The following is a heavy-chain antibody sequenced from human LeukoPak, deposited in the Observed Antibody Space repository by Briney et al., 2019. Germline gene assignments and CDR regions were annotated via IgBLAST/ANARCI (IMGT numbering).Heavy chain of an antibody. CDR3: TRDSFPYSSSWPYYFDY. J-gene: IGHJ4*02. V-gene: IGHV3-49*04. CDR1: GFTVSSNY. D-gene: IGHD6-13*01. Sequence: PGGSLRLSCAASGFTVSSNYMSWVRQAPGKGLEWVGFIRSKAYGGTTEYAASVKGRFTISRDDSKSIAYLQMNSLKTEDTAVYYCTRDSFPYSSSWPYYFDYWGQGTLVTVSS. CDR2: IRSKAYGGTT.